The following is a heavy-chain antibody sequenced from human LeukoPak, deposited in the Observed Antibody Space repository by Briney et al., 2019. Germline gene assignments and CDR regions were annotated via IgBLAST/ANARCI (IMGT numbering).Heavy chain of an antibody. Sequence: SETLSLTCTVSGGSISSYYWSWIRQPPGKGLEWIGYIYYSGSTNYNPSLKSRVTISVYTSKNQFSLKLSSVTAADTAVYYCAREEALYGMDVWGQGTTVTVSS. V-gene: IGHV4-59*01. CDR3: AREEALYGMDV. CDR1: GGSISSYY. CDR2: IYYSGST. J-gene: IGHJ6*02.